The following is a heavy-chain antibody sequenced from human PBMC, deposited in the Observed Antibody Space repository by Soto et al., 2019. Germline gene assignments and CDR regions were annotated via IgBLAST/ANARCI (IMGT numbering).Heavy chain of an antibody. CDR3: ARIYCSSSSCYIDF. V-gene: IGHV3-7*03. J-gene: IGHJ4*02. CDR1: GFTLSNYW. CDR2: INQDGSQK. D-gene: IGHD2-2*02. Sequence: QRLSCAASGFTLSNYWMSWVRQAPGKGLEWVANINQDGSQKFYLDSVEGRFTISRDNARNSLYLQMNSLRAEDTAIYYCARIYCSSSSCYIDFWGQGILVTVSS.